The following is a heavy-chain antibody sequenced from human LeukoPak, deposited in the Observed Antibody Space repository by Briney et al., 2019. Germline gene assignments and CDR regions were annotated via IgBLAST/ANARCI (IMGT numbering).Heavy chain of an antibody. Sequence: GGSLRLSCAASRFSFSAYSMNWVRQPPGKGLEWVSNIGTSSTTIYYADSVKGRFTISRDNAKNSLYLQMNSLRADDTAVYYCARFAAGGSYYYYMDVWGKGTTVTVSS. J-gene: IGHJ6*03. CDR2: IGTSSTTI. V-gene: IGHV3-48*01. D-gene: IGHD6-25*01. CDR1: RFSFSAYS. CDR3: ARFAAGGSYYYYMDV.